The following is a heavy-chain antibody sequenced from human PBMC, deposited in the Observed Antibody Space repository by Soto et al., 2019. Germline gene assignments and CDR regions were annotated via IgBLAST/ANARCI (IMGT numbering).Heavy chain of an antibody. D-gene: IGHD5-18*01. V-gene: IGHV4-31*03. CDR1: GGSISSAGYY. CDR2: VFYSGST. CDR3: ARWTGMVSGQCYYGMDV. Sequence: QVQLQESGPGLVKPSQTLSLTCTVSGGSISSAGYYWSWIRQHPGKGLEWIGYVFYSGSTYYNPSLKSRVTISVDTSKNQFSLKLSSVTAADTAVYYCARWTGMVSGQCYYGMDVWGQGTTVTVSS. J-gene: IGHJ6*02.